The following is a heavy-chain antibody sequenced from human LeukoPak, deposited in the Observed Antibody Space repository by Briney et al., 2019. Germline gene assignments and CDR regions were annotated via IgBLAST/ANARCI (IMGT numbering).Heavy chain of an antibody. CDR1: GYKFIDNY. V-gene: IGHV1-2*02. CDR3: ARAPYSYDPYDY. D-gene: IGHD3-3*01. J-gene: IGHJ4*02. CDR2: INPNTGGA. Sequence: ASVKVSCKASGYKFIDNYIRWVRQAPGQRLEWLGWINPNTGGASYAQKFQGRVTMTRDTTIDTVYMELNSLKSDDTAVYYCARAPYSYDPYDYWGQGNLITVSS.